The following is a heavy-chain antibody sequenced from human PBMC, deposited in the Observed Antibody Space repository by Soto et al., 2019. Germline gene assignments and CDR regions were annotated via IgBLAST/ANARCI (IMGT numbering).Heavy chain of an antibody. CDR2: TIPLFGTT. Sequence: QVQLVQSGVEVKKPGSSVRVSCKAYGDTFKNSVISWVRQAPGKGLEWMGGTIPLFGTTDYAQKFQGRITITTDESTTTAYMEVSRLTSDETAVYYCVAELDVGKLSGVWGQGTTVIVSS. CDR1: GDTFKNSV. CDR3: VAELDVGKLSGV. J-gene: IGHJ6*02. V-gene: IGHV1-69*01. D-gene: IGHD3-10*01.